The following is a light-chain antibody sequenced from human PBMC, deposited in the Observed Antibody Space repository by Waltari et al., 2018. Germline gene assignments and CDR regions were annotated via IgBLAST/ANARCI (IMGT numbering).Light chain of an antibody. CDR1: ISDVGSSNL. V-gene: IGLV2-23*01. CDR3: CSYAGSSTKNVG. J-gene: IGLJ2*01. CDR2: EGS. Sequence: QSALTQPASVSGSPGQSIPISCTGPISDVGSSNLVSWYQQHQGKAPKLMIYEGSKRSSGVSNRFSGSKSGNTASLTISGLQAEDEADYYCCSYAGSSTKNVGFGGGTKLTVL.